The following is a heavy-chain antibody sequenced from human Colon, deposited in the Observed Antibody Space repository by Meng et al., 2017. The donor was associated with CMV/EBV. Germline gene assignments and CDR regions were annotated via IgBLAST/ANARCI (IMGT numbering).Heavy chain of an antibody. CDR2: ISDDGSNK. CDR1: GFTLSSYA. D-gene: IGHD2-15*01. CDR3: AADRVAVGWFDP. V-gene: IGHV3-30-3*01. J-gene: IGHJ5*02. Sequence: GESLKISCAASGFTLSSYAMHWVRQAPGKGLEWVAVISDDGSNKYYADSVKGRFTISRDNAKNSLYLQMNSLRAEDTAVYYCAADRVAVGWFDPWGQGTLVTVSS.